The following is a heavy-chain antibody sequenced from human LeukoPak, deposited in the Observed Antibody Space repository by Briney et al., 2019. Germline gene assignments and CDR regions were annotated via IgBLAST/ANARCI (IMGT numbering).Heavy chain of an antibody. CDR3: ATDGGYYFDY. Sequence: ASVKVSCKVSGYTLTELSMHWVRQAPGKGLEWMGGFDPEDGETIYAQKFQGRVTMPEDTSTDTAYMELSSLRSEDTAVYYCATDGGYYFDYWGQGTLVTVSS. J-gene: IGHJ4*02. CDR2: FDPEDGET. V-gene: IGHV1-24*01. D-gene: IGHD2-15*01. CDR1: GYTLTELS.